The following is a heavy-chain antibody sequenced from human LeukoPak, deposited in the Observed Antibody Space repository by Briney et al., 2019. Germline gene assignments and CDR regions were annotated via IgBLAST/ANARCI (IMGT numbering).Heavy chain of an antibody. V-gene: IGHV3-23*01. J-gene: IGHJ4*02. D-gene: IGHD4-17*01. CDR1: GFTFSRYD. CDR2: ITDSGGST. Sequence: PGGSLRLSCAASGFTFSRYDMSWVRQAPGKGLEWVSAITDSGGSTYYADPVRGRFTISRDDSKNTLYLLMNSLRAEDTAVYYCAKEDTLTTVYFDYWGQGTPVTVSS. CDR3: AKEDTLTTVYFDY.